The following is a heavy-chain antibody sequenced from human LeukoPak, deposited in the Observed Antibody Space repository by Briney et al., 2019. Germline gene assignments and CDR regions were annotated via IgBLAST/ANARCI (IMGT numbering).Heavy chain of an antibody. V-gene: IGHV3-7*01. Sequence: GGSLRLSCAASGFTFSRYWMSWGRQAPGKGLEWVANIKQGGSEKYYVDSVKRRFIISRDNAKNSLYMQMNSLRAEDTAVYYCGRISGWSEHYWDQGTLVTVSS. CDR1: GFTFSRYW. D-gene: IGHD6-19*01. J-gene: IGHJ4*02. CDR2: IKQGGSEK. CDR3: GRISGWSEHY.